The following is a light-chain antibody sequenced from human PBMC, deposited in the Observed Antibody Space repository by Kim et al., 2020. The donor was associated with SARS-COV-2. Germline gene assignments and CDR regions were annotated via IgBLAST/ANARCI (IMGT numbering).Light chain of an antibody. Sequence: LSASVGDRVTITCRASQSISSWLAWYQQKPGKAPKLLIYKASSLESGVPSRFSGSGSGTEFTLTISSLQPDDFATYYCQQYNSYPTFGGGTKVEI. CDR1: QSISSW. CDR3: QQYNSYPT. CDR2: KAS. V-gene: IGKV1-5*03. J-gene: IGKJ4*01.